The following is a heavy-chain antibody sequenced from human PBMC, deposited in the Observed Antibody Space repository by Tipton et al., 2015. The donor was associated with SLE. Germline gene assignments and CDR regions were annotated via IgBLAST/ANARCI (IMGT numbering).Heavy chain of an antibody. D-gene: IGHD6-6*01. CDR2: INPNSGGT. CDR1: GYTFTGYY. V-gene: IGHV1-2*06. J-gene: IGHJ6*02. CDR3: ARVGSIAARKHHYYGMDV. Sequence: QSGAEVKKPGASVKVSCKASGYTFTGYYMHWVRQAPGQGLEWMGRINPNSGGTNYAQKLQGRVTMTTDTSTSTAYMELRSLRSDDTAVYYCARVGSIAARKHHYYGMDVWGQGTTVTVSS.